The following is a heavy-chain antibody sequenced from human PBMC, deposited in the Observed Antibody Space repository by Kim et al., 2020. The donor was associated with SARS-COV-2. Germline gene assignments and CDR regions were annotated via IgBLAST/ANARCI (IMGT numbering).Heavy chain of an antibody. CDR2: ISYDGSNK. CDR3: AKRGYCSSTSCYFFFDY. Sequence: GGSLRLSCAASGFTFSSYGMHWVRQAPGKGLEWVAVISYDGSNKYYADSVKGRFTISRDNSKNTLYLQMNSLRAEDTAVYYCAKRGYCSSTSCYFFFDYWGQGTLVTVSS. V-gene: IGHV3-30*18. J-gene: IGHJ4*02. D-gene: IGHD2-2*01. CDR1: GFTFSSYG.